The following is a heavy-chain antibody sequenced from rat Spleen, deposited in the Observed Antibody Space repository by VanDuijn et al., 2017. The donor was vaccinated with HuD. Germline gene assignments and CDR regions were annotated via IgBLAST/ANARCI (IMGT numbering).Heavy chain of an antibody. D-gene: IGHD1-6*01. Sequence: QVQLKESGPGLVQPSQTLSLTCTVSGFSLTSYNVPWVRQPTGKGLEWMGVIWSNGGTDYNSALKSRLSISRDTSKSQVFLKMNSLQTEDTAIYFCTGGQYTTDYYYEDWFANWGQGTLVTVSS. J-gene: IGHJ3*01. CDR3: TGGQYTTDYYYEDWFAN. V-gene: IGHV2-30*01. CDR1: GFSLTSYN. CDR2: IWSNGGT.